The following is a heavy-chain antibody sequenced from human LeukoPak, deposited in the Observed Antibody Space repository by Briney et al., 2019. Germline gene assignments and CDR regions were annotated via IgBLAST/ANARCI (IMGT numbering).Heavy chain of an antibody. V-gene: IGHV3-7*01. CDR2: IKEDGSEK. J-gene: IGHJ4*02. D-gene: IGHD3-22*01. CDR3: ARDSVHGYYDSSGYSALFDY. CDR1: GFTFSSYW. Sequence: GGSLRLSCAASGFTFSSYWMSWVRQAPGKGLEWVANIKEDGSEKYYVDSVKGRFTISRDNAKNSLYLQMNSLRAEDTAVYYCARDSVHGYYDSSGYSALFDYWGQGTLVTVSS.